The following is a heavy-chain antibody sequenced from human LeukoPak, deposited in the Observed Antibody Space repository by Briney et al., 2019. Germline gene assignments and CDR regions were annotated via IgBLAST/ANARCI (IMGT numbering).Heavy chain of an antibody. J-gene: IGHJ3*02. V-gene: IGHV3-23*01. CDR1: GFTFSNYA. Sequence: GGSLRLSRAASGFTFSNYAMNWVRQAPGKGLEWVSIISESGGSTYYADSVKGRFTISRDNSKNTLYLQMNSLRAEDTAVYYCAKDRRGNWNYVGAFDIWGQGTMVTVSS. CDR3: AKDRRGNWNYVGAFDI. CDR2: ISESGGST. D-gene: IGHD1-7*01.